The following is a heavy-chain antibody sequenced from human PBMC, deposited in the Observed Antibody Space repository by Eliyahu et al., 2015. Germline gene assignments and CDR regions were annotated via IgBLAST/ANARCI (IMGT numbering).Heavy chain of an antibody. CDR3: ARGGSPGHYDSSGYPFDY. CDR1: GGSFXGYY. D-gene: IGHD3-22*01. V-gene: IGHV4-34*01. J-gene: IGHJ4*02. Sequence: QVQLQQWGAGLLKPSETLSLTCAVYGGSFXGYYWSWIRQPPGKGLEWIGEINHSGSTNYNPSLKSRVTISVDTSKNQFSLKLSSVTAADTAVYYCARGGSPGHYDSSGYPFDYWGQGTLVTVSS. CDR2: INHSGST.